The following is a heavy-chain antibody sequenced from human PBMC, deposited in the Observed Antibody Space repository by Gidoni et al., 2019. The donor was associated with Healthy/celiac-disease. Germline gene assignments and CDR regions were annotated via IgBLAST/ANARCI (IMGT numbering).Heavy chain of an antibody. CDR1: GFTFDDYG. D-gene: IGHD2-2*01. CDR2: INWNCCST. CDR3: ARGFPCTSCYEKELDY. Sequence: EVQLVESGGGVVRPGGSLRLSCAASGFTFDDYGMSWVRQAPGNGLEWVSGINWNCCSTGYADYVKRRFTISRDKANNSLYLQMNSLRAEDTALYHCARGFPCTSCYEKELDYWGQGTLVTVSS. V-gene: IGHV3-20*01. J-gene: IGHJ4*02.